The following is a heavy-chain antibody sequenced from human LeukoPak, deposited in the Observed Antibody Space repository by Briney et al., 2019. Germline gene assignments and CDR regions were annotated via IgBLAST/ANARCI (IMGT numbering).Heavy chain of an antibody. Sequence: GGSLRLSCAASGFTFSSYAMRWVRQAPGKGLEWVAVISYDGSNKYYADSVKGRFTISRGNSKNTLYLQMNSLRAEDTAVYYCARDIYDILTGYYIDYWGQGTLVTVSS. CDR1: GFTFSSYA. J-gene: IGHJ4*02. CDR2: ISYDGSNK. CDR3: ARDIYDILTGYYIDY. D-gene: IGHD3-9*01. V-gene: IGHV3-30*04.